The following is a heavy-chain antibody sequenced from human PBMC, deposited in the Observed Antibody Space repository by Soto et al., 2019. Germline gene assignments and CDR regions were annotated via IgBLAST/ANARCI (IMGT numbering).Heavy chain of an antibody. CDR1: GGSISTGGYS. Sequence: QLQLQESGSGLVKPSQTLSLTGAVSGGSISTGGYSWSWIRQPPVKGLDWIGDIYHSGSTYYNPSLNSRVTISGERSRKKFSLKLSSVTAADTAVYYCARASGYCSGGSCPVGWFDPWGQGTLVTVSS. CDR3: ARASGYCSGGSCPVGWFDP. V-gene: IGHV4-30-2*01. D-gene: IGHD2-15*01. J-gene: IGHJ5*02. CDR2: IYHSGST.